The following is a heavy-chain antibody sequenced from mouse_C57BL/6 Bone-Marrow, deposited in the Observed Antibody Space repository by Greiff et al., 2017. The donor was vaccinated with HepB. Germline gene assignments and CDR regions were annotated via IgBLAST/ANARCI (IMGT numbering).Heavy chain of an antibody. CDR1: GFTFSDYG. CDR3: ARRVITTVVAPYAMDY. Sequence: EVKLVESGGGLVQPGGSLKLSCAASGFTFSDYGMAWVRQAPRKGPEWVAFISNLAYSIYYADTVTGRFTISRENAKNTLYLEMSSLRSEDTAMYYCARRVITTVVAPYAMDYWGQGTSVTVSS. V-gene: IGHV5-15*04. J-gene: IGHJ4*01. CDR2: ISNLAYSI. D-gene: IGHD1-1*01.